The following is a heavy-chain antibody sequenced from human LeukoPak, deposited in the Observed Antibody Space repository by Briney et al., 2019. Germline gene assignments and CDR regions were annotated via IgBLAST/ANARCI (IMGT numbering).Heavy chain of an antibody. V-gene: IGHV3-48*03. CDR1: EFTFSSYE. D-gene: IGHD3-10*02. J-gene: IGHJ6*04. CDR3: AELGITMIGGV. CDR2: ISSSGSTI. Sequence: GGSLRLSCAASEFTFSSYEMNWVRQAPGKVLEWVSYISSSGSTIYYADSVKGRFTISRDNAKNSLYLQMNSLRAEDTAVYYCAELGITMIGGVWGKGTTVTISS.